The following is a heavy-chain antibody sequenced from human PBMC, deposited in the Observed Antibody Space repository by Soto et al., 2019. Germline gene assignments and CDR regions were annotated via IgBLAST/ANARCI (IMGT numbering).Heavy chain of an antibody. J-gene: IGHJ6*03. CDR3: AKYDSQYDVYHYMDV. CDR1: GFTFSSYA. Sequence: EVQLLESGGGLVQPGGSLRLSCAASGFTFSSYAMSWVRQAPGKGLEWVSAIIGSGGNTYHADSVKGRLTISRDNSKNTLSLQVNSLRAEDTAVYYCAKYDSQYDVYHYMDVWGKGTTVTVSS. D-gene: IGHD1-1*01. V-gene: IGHV3-23*01. CDR2: IIGSGGNT.